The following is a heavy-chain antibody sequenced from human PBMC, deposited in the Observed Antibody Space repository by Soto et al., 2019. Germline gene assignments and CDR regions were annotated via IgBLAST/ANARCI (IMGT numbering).Heavy chain of an antibody. V-gene: IGHV3-21*01. D-gene: IGHD1-26*01. Sequence: EVQLVESGGGLVKPGGSLRLSRAASGFTLSNYNMNWVRQAPGKGLEWVSSISSSSSYIYYADSVKGRFTISRDNAKNSLYLQMNSLRAEDTAVYYCARGFRWEQYYFDYWGQGTLVTVSS. CDR1: GFTLSNYN. CDR2: ISSSSSYI. CDR3: ARGFRWEQYYFDY. J-gene: IGHJ4*02.